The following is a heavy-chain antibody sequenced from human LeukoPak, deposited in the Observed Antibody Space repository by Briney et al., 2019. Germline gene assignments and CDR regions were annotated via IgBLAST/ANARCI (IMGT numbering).Heavy chain of an antibody. CDR1: GFTFSSFG. J-gene: IGHJ6*03. V-gene: IGHV3-30*02. CDR3: AKDTVKVSTIRRVPHYMDV. D-gene: IGHD5/OR15-5a*01. CDR2: IRYDGSNK. Sequence: GGSLRLSCAASGFTFSSFGMHWVRQAPGKGLEWVAFIRYDGSNKYYADSVKGRFTISRDNSKNTLYVQMNSLRVEDTAVYYCAKDTVKVSTIRRVPHYMDVWGKGTTVTISS.